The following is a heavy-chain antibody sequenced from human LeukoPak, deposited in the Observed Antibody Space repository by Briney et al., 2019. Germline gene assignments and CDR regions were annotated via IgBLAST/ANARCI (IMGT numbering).Heavy chain of an antibody. CDR2: ISYDGSNK. CDR1: GFTFSSYA. V-gene: IGHV3-30*04. CDR3: ARGPVRSGYDLGDY. D-gene: IGHD5-12*01. J-gene: IGHJ4*02. Sequence: GGSLRLSCAASGFTFSSYAMHWVRQAPGKGLEWVAVISYDGSNKYYADSVKGRFTISRDNSKNTLYLQMNSLRAEDTAVYYCARGPVRSGYDLGDYWGQGTLVTVSS.